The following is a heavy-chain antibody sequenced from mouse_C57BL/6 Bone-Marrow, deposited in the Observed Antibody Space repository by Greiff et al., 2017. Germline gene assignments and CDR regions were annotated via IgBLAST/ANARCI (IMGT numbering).Heavy chain of an antibody. J-gene: IGHJ2*01. CDR3: ARLRPSNFYFDY. CDR1: GLPFPVYY. V-gene: IGHV7-3*01. D-gene: IGHD4-1*01. Sequence: EVQLQQSGGGLVQPGGSLGPSFAASGLPFPVYYLTWVRQPPGRPLEWLGFIRNKANGYTTEYSAFVKGRFTISRDNSQSILYLQMNALRAEDSATYYCARLRPSNFYFDYWGQGTTLTVSS. CDR2: IRNKANGYTT.